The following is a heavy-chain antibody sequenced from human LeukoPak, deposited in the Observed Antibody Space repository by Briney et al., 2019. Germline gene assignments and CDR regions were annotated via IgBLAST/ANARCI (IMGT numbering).Heavy chain of an antibody. CDR3: ARDTLPVTTDLYYYMDV. CDR2: INPKNGGT. D-gene: IGHD4-11*01. CDR1: GYTFTGYY. Sequence: GASVKVSCKASGYTFTGYYMHWVRQAPGQGLEWMGWINPKNGGTKYAQKFQGRVTMTRDTSISTAYMELSSLRSDDAAVYYCARDTLPVTTDLYYYMDVWVEGATVTVSS. J-gene: IGHJ6*03. V-gene: IGHV1-2*02.